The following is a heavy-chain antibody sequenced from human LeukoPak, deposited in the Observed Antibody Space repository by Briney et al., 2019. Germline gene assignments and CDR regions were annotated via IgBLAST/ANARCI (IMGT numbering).Heavy chain of an antibody. CDR1: GGSFSGYY. Sequence: PSETLSLTCAVYGGSFSGYYWSWIRQPPGKGLEWIGEINHSGSTNYNPSLKSRVTISVDTSKNQFSLELSSVTAADTAVYYCARGLYSSSWNNWFDPWGQGTLVTVSS. CDR2: INHSGST. CDR3: ARGLYSSSWNNWFDP. V-gene: IGHV4-34*01. D-gene: IGHD6-13*01. J-gene: IGHJ5*02.